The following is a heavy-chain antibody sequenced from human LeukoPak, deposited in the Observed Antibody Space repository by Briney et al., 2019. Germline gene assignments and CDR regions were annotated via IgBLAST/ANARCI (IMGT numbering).Heavy chain of an antibody. CDR2: ISYDGSNK. J-gene: IGHJ4*02. CDR1: GFTFDDYA. Sequence: GGSLRLSCAASGFTFDDYALHWVRQAPGKGLEWVAVISYDGSNKYYADSVKGRFTISRDNSKNTLYLQMNSLRAEDTAVYYCAKAIQLWLIDYWGQGTLVTVSS. D-gene: IGHD5-18*01. CDR3: AKAIQLWLIDY. V-gene: IGHV3-30*18.